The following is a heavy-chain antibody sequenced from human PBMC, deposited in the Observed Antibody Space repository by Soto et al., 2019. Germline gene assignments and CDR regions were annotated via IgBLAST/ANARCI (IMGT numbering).Heavy chain of an antibody. CDR3: ARGGDPITMIVVALGAFDI. Sequence: SETLSLTCTVSGGSISSSSYYWGWIRQPPGKGLEWIGSIYYSGSTYYNPSLKSRVTISVDTSKNQFSLKLSSVTAADTAVYYCARGGDPITMIVVALGAFDIWGQGTMVTVSS. J-gene: IGHJ3*02. V-gene: IGHV4-39*07. D-gene: IGHD3-22*01. CDR1: GGSISSSSYY. CDR2: IYYSGST.